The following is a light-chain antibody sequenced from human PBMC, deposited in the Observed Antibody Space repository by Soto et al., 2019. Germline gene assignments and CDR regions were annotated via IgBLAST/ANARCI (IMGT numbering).Light chain of an antibody. Sequence: EIVLTQSPGTLSLSPGERATLSCRASQSFSSSYLARHQQKPGQAPRLLISAASSRATGIPDRFSGSGSGTDFTLTISRLEPEDFAVYYCQQYGSSGTFGQGTKVDIK. V-gene: IGKV3-20*01. CDR1: QSFSSSY. CDR2: AAS. J-gene: IGKJ1*01. CDR3: QQYGSSGT.